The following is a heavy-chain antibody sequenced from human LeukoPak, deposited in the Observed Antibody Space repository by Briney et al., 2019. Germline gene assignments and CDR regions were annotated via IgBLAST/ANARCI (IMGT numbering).Heavy chain of an antibody. V-gene: IGHV3-23*01. CDR1: GFIFSDYA. Sequence: GGSLRLSCAASGFIFSDYALSWVRQAPGKGLEWVSTIGRNAGSTAYTDSVRGRFIVSRDNSRNTVYLQMSSLRAEDTAVYYCASDKMDDPSCHYFLGGQGTLVIVSP. CDR3: ASDKMDDPSCHYFL. D-gene: IGHD3-22*01. J-gene: IGHJ4*02. CDR2: IGRNAGST.